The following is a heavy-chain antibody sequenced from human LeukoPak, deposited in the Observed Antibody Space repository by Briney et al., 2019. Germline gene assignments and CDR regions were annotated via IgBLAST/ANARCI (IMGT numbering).Heavy chain of an antibody. J-gene: IGHJ5*02. D-gene: IGHD6-13*01. CDR1: GYTFTSYG. Sequence: SVKVSCKASGYTFTSYGISWVRQAPGQPLEWMGGIIPIFGTANYAQKFQGRVTITADKSTSTAYMDLSSLRSEDTAVYYCARVAAAVQNWFDPWGQGNLVTVSS. CDR2: IIPIFGTA. V-gene: IGHV1-69*06. CDR3: ARVAAAVQNWFDP.